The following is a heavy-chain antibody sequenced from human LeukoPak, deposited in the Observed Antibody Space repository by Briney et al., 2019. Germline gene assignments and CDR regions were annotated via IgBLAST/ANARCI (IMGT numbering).Heavy chain of an antibody. D-gene: IGHD3-10*01. J-gene: IGHJ4*02. CDR1: GFTLSSYG. CDR2: IPFDASNK. Sequence: PGGSLRLSCAAYGFTLSSYGMHWVRQAPGKGLEWVAVIPFDASNKYYADSVKGRFTISRDNSKHTLYLQMNSLRAEDTAVYYCAKDVDPVGSGSYVEGFDYWGQGTLVTVSS. CDR3: AKDVDPVGSGSYVEGFDY. V-gene: IGHV3-30*18.